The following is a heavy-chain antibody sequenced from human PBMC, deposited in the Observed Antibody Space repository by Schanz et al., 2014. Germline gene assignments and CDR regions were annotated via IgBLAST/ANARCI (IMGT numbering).Heavy chain of an antibody. CDR2: IRWNSGSV. Sequence: EVQLVESGGGLVQPGRSLRLSCAASGFTFDNYAMHWVRQAPGKGLEWVSSIRWNSGSVAYADSVKGRFTISRDDAKNSLYLQMNSLRVEDTDVYYCARSEMDRGVIWGYWGQGTLVTVSS. J-gene: IGHJ4*02. D-gene: IGHD3-10*01. V-gene: IGHV3-9*01. CDR1: GFTFDNYA. CDR3: ARSEMDRGVIWGY.